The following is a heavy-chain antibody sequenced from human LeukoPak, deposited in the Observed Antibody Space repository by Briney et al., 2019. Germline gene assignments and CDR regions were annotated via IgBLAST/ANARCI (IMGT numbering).Heavy chain of an antibody. CDR3: ASFGYSSSWYQKSPYYYYGMDV. CDR1: GGTFSSYA. Sequence: GASVKVSCKASGGTFSSYAISWVRQAPGQGLEWMGGIIPIFGTANYAQKFQGRVTITADESTSTAYMELSSLRSEDTAVYYCASFGYSSSWYQKSPYYYYGMDVWGQGTTVTVSS. J-gene: IGHJ6*02. D-gene: IGHD6-13*01. CDR2: IIPIFGTA. V-gene: IGHV1-69*13.